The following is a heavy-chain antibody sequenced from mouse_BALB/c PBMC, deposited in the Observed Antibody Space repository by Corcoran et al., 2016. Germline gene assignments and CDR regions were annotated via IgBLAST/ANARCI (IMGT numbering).Heavy chain of an antibody. D-gene: IGHD1-1*01. J-gene: IGHJ2*01. Sequence: DVQLQESGPGLVKPSQSLSLTCSVTGYSITSGYYWNWIRQFPGNKLEWMGYISYDGSNNYNPSLKNRISITRYTAKNQFFLKLNSVPTEDTTTYYLARDYYGSSYFDYWGQGTTLTFSS. V-gene: IGHV3-6*02. CDR1: GYSITSGYY. CDR2: ISYDGSN. CDR3: ARDYYGSSYFDY.